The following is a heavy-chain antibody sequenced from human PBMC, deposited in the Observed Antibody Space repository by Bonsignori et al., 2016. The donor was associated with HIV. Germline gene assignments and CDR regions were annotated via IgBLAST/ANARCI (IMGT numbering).Heavy chain of an antibody. V-gene: IGHV3-23*04. CDR1: GFAFSVYG. D-gene: IGHD3-16*01. CDR2: VSGNGAYT. CDR3: RGGVWEH. J-gene: IGHJ1*01. Sequence: DVQLVESGGGLVQPGGSLRLSCAASGFAFSVYGMVWVRQAPGKGLEWVAGVSGNGAYTYYADSVKGRFTISRDNSKKTLYLEMNNLRADDTALYYCRGGVWEHWGQGTPVTVSS.